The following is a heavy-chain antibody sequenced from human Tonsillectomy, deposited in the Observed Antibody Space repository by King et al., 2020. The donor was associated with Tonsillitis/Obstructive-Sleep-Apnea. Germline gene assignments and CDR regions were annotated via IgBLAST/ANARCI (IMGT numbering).Heavy chain of an antibody. CDR1: GFTLSNYG. D-gene: IGHD3-10*01. CDR2: ISYDGSTT. CDR3: AREAFGEGRQWVEAFDI. J-gene: IGHJ3*02. Sequence: VQLVESGGGVVQPGRSLRLSCAASGFTLSNYGMHWVRQAPGKGLEWVAVISYDGSTTYYADSEKGRFPISRDNSKSTLFLQMNSLRAEDTALYYCAREAFGEGRQWVEAFDIWGQGAMVTVSS. V-gene: IGHV3-30*03.